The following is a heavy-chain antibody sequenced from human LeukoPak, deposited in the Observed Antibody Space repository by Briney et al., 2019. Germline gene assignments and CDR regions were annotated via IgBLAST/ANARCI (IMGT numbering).Heavy chain of an antibody. J-gene: IGHJ4*02. CDR2: IYYRGST. Sequence: PSETLSLTCTVSGGSISTGGYYWSWIRQHPGKGLEYIGYIYYRGSTYYSPSLKSRLTISLDTPNNQFSLKLRSVTAADTAVYYCARATDYGDSYYFDHWGQGTPVTVSS. CDR1: GGSISTGGYY. V-gene: IGHV4-31*03. D-gene: IGHD4/OR15-4a*01. CDR3: ARATDYGDSYYFDH.